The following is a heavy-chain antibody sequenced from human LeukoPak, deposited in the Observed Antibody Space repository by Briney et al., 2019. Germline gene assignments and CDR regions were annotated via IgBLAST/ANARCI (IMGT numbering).Heavy chain of an antibody. Sequence: SETLSLTCTVSGGSISSYYWSWIRQPPGKGLEWIGYIYYSGSTNYNPSLKRRVTISVDTSKNQFSLKLSSVTAADTAVYYCAKGSSGWYPGPFDLWGRGTLVTVSS. V-gene: IGHV4-59*01. CDR2: IYYSGST. D-gene: IGHD6-19*01. CDR1: GGSISSYY. J-gene: IGHJ2*01. CDR3: AKGSSGWYPGPFDL.